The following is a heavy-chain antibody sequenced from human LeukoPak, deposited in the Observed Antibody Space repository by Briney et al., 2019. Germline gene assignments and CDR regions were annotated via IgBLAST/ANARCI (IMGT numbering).Heavy chain of an antibody. Sequence: GGSLRLSCAASGFTFSSYWMHWVRQAPGKGLVWVSRITNDGSSTTYADSVRGRFTISRDNYKNTLFLQMNSLKFEDTAIYYCARDFGDYGIDYWGRGTLVTVSS. V-gene: IGHV3-74*01. J-gene: IGHJ4*02. D-gene: IGHD4-17*01. CDR2: ITNDGSST. CDR3: ARDFGDYGIDY. CDR1: GFTFSSYW.